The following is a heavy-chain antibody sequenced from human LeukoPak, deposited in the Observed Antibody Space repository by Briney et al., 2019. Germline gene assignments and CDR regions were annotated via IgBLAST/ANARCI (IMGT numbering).Heavy chain of an antibody. CDR3: AGGPGGAMGGY. CDR1: GDSVSSNSVA. CDR2: TYYRSKWYN. D-gene: IGHD1-26*01. Sequence: SQALSLTCAISGDSVSSNSVAWNRIRQSPSRGLEWLGRTYYRSKWYNDYAVSVKSLITINPDTSKNQFSLQLNSVTPEDTAVYYCAGGPGGAMGGYWGRGTLVTVSS. V-gene: IGHV6-1*01. J-gene: IGHJ4*02.